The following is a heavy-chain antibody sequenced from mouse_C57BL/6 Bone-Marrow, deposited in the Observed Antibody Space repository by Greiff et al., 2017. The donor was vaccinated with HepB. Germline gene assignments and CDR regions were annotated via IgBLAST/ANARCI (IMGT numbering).Heavy chain of an antibody. Sequence: QVQLQQSGAELVRPGASVTLSCKASGYTFTDYDMHWVKQTPVHGLEWIGAIDPETGGTAYNQKFKGKAILTADKSSSTAYMELRSLTSEDSAVYYCTRSITTVVATNYYWYFDVWGTGTTVTVSS. CDR2: IDPETGGT. V-gene: IGHV1-15*01. J-gene: IGHJ1*03. D-gene: IGHD1-1*01. CDR1: GYTFTDYD. CDR3: TRSITTVVATNYYWYFDV.